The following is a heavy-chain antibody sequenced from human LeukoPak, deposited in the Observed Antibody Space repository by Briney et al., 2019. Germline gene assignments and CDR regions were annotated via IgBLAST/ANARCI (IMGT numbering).Heavy chain of an antibody. CDR1: GYTFTSYY. CDR3: ARTARNYYDSSGYYWYFDY. D-gene: IGHD3-22*01. J-gene: IGHJ4*02. Sequence: ASVKVSCKASGYTFTSYYMHWVRQAPGQGLEWMGIINPSGGSTSYAQKFQGRVTMTRDTSTSTVYMELSSLRSEDTAVYYCARTARNYYDSSGYYWYFDYWGQGTLVTVSS. CDR2: INPSGGST. V-gene: IGHV1-46*01.